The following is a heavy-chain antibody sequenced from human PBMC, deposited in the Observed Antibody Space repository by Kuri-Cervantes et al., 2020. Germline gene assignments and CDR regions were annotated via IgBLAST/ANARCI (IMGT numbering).Heavy chain of an antibody. CDR1: GGSISSGGYY. J-gene: IGHJ4*02. CDR3: ARGPLYSSSWSVDY. D-gene: IGHD6-13*01. CDR2: IYYSGSIYYSGST. Sequence: SETLSLTCTVSGGSISSGGYYWTWIRQHPGKGLEWIGYIYYSGSIYYSGSTYYNPSLKSRVTISVDTSKNQFSLKLSSVTAADTAVYYCARGPLYSSSWSVDYWGQGTLVTVSS. V-gene: IGHV4-31*03.